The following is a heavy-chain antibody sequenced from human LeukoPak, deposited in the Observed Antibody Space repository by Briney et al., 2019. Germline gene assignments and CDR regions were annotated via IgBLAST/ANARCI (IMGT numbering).Heavy chain of an antibody. CDR2: IKQDGSEK. CDR1: GFTFNSCW. Sequence: QPGGSLRLSCAASGFTFNSCWMSWVRQAPGKGLEWVANIKQDGSEKYYVDSVKGRFTITRDNAKNSLYLQMSSLGAEDTAVYYCARGHGSGWGQGTMVPVSS. V-gene: IGHV3-7*01. CDR3: ARGHGSG. J-gene: IGHJ3*01. D-gene: IGHD5-24*01.